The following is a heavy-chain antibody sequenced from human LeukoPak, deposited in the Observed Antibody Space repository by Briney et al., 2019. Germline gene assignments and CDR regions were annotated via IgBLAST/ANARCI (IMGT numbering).Heavy chain of an antibody. CDR1: GFTFSTYA. D-gene: IGHD2-21*01. CDR2: LSGSGATI. Sequence: GGSLRLSCAASGFTFSTYAMHWLRQAPGKELEHVSALSGSGATIYYANSVKGRFTISRDNSRNTLYLQMGSLRAEDMAVYYCARGEVGISPYWGQGTLVTVSS. V-gene: IGHV3-64*01. J-gene: IGHJ4*02. CDR3: ARGEVGISPY.